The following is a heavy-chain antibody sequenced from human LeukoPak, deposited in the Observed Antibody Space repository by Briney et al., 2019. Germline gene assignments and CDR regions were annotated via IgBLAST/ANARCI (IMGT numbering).Heavy chain of an antibody. CDR2: IKQDGSDR. J-gene: IGHJ4*02. V-gene: IGHV3-7*03. CDR3: VRNLAVAGTCFDS. CDR1: GFTFRNYW. Sequence: GGSLRLSCAACGFTFRNYWMRWVRQAPGTGLEWVANIKQDGSDRNYVTSVRGRFTISRDNAESSLFLQMNSLRAEDTAVYYCVRNLAVAGTCFDSWGQGTLVTVSS. D-gene: IGHD6-19*01.